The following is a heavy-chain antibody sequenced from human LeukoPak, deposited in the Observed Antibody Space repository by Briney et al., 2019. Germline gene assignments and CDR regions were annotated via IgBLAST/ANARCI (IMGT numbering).Heavy chain of an antibody. Sequence: GGSLRLSCAASGFTFSSYAMHWVRQAPGKGLEWVAVISYDGSNKYYADSVKGRFTISRDNSKNTLYLQMNSLRAEDTALYYCARDIRSYYENWFDPWGQGTLVTVSS. CDR3: ARDIRSYYENWFDP. CDR2: ISYDGSNK. CDR1: GFTFSSYA. J-gene: IGHJ5*02. V-gene: IGHV3-30*04. D-gene: IGHD3-22*01.